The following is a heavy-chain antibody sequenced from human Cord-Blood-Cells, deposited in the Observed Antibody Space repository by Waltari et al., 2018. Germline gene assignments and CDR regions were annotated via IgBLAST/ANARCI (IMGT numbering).Heavy chain of an antibody. V-gene: IGHV4-39*01. CDR3: ARKSSSWYYYYYGMDV. CDR2: IYYSGRT. Sequence: QLQLQESGPGLVKPSETLSLTCTVAGGAISSSSYYWGWIRQPPGKGLEWIGSIYYSGRTSYNPSLKSRVTISVDTSKNQFSLKLSSVTAADTAVYYCARKSSSWYYYYYGMDVWGQGTTVTVSS. D-gene: IGHD6-13*01. CDR1: GGAISSSSYY. J-gene: IGHJ6*02.